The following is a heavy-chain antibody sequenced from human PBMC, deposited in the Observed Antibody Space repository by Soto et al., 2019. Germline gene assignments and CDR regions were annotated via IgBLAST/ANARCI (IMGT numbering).Heavy chain of an antibody. CDR2: LYDVFGS. V-gene: IGHV3-53*01. CDR3: ASWHEREHAYDV. CDR1: GLTVSGSKY. D-gene: IGHD1-1*01. Sequence: DVQLVESGGGLIQPGESLRLSCAAFGLTVSGSKYVAWVRQAPGKGLEWVSALYDVFGSFYADSVKGRFTTSSDRSKSTVYLQMNDLRPDDTAVYYCASWHEREHAYDVWGQVTTVIVSS. J-gene: IGHJ3*01.